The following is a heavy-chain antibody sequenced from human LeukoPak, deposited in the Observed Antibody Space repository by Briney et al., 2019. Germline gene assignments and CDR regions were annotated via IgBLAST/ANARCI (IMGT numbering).Heavy chain of an antibody. CDR1: GFTFSSYA. D-gene: IGHD2-2*01. Sequence: GGSLRLSCAASGFTFSSYAMSWVRQAPGKGLEWVSSISSSSSYIYYADSVKGRFTISRDNAKNSLYLQMNSLRAEDTAVYYCARAQGYCSSTSCYVWGYYYYGMDVWGQGTTVTVSS. CDR3: ARAQGYCSSTSCYVWGYYYYGMDV. J-gene: IGHJ6*02. V-gene: IGHV3-21*01. CDR2: ISSSSSYI.